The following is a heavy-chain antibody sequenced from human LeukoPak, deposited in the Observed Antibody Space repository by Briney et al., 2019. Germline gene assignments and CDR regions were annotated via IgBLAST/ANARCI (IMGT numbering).Heavy chain of an antibody. V-gene: IGHV1-18*01. CDR2: ISAYNGST. D-gene: IGHD3-22*01. CDR3: ARSPHTYYYDSSGYTY. Sequence: AASVKVSCKASGYTFTSYGISWVRQAPGQGLEWMGWISAYNGSTNYAQKLQGRVTMTTDTSTSTAYMELRSLRSDDTAVYYCARSPHTYYYDSSGYTYWGQGTLVTVSS. J-gene: IGHJ4*02. CDR1: GYTFTSYG.